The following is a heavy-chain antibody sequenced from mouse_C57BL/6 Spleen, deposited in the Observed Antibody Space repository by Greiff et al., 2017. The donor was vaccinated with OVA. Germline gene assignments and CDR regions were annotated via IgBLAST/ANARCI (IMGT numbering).Heavy chain of an antibody. CDR1: GYTFTSYW. CDR3: ARGITGRHYFDY. Sequence: QVQLQQPGAELVMPGASVKLSCKASGYTFTSYWMHWVKQRPGQGLEWIGEIDPSDSYTNYNQKFKGKSTLTVDKSSSTAYMQLSSLTSEDSAVYYCARGITGRHYFDYWGQGTTLTVSS. D-gene: IGHD2-4*01. V-gene: IGHV1-69*01. CDR2: IDPSDSYT. J-gene: IGHJ2*01.